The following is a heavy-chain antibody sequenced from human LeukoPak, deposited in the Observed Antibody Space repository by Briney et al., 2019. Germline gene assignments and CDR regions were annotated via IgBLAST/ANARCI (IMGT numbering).Heavy chain of an antibody. V-gene: IGHV3-23*01. Sequence: GGSLRLSCAASGFTFSSYAVSWVRRAPGKGLEWVSAISGSGGGGSTYYADSVKGRFTISRDNSKNTLYLQMNSLGAEDTAIYYCAKAYEADYWGQGTLVTVSS. D-gene: IGHD3-22*01. CDR1: GFTFSSYA. CDR3: AKAYEADY. CDR2: ISGSGGGGST. J-gene: IGHJ4*02.